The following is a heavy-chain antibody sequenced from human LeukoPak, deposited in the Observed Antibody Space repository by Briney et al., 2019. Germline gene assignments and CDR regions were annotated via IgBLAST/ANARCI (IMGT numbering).Heavy chain of an antibody. CDR3: ARAPFDCSSTSCYLDAFDI. CDR2: IIPILGIA. D-gene: IGHD2-2*01. V-gene: IGHV1-69*04. J-gene: IGHJ3*02. CDR1: GGTFSSYA. Sequence: SVKVSCKASGGTFSSYAISWVRQAPGQGLEWMGRIIPILGIANYAQKFQGRVTITADESTSTAYMELSSLRSEDTAVYYCARAPFDCSSTSCYLDAFDIWGQGTMVTVSS.